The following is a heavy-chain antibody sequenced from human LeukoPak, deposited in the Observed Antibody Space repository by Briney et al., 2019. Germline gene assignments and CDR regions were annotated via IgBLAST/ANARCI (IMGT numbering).Heavy chain of an antibody. J-gene: IGHJ4*02. D-gene: IGHD3-22*01. Sequence: ASVKVSCKASGYTFTSYYMHWVRQAPGQGLEGMGIINPSGGSTSYAQKFQGRVTMTRDTSTSTVYMELSSLRSEDTAVYYCARGRKAGYYYDSSGYCYWGQGTLVTVSS. CDR2: INPSGGST. V-gene: IGHV1-46*01. CDR1: GYTFTSYY. CDR3: ARGRKAGYYYDSSGYCY.